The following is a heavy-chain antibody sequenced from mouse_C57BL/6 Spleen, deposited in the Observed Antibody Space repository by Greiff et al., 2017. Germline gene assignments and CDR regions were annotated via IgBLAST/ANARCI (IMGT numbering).Heavy chain of an antibody. V-gene: IGHV1-80*01. CDR1: GYAFSSYW. CDR2: IYPGDGDT. CDR3: ARGDYYGNLFDY. Sequence: VQLQQSGAELVKPGASVKISCKASGYAFSSYWMNWVKQRPGKGLEWIGQIYPGDGDTNYNGKFKGKATLTADKSSSTAYMQLSSLTSEDSAVYCCARGDYYGNLFDYWGQGTTLTVSS. J-gene: IGHJ2*01. D-gene: IGHD2-1*01.